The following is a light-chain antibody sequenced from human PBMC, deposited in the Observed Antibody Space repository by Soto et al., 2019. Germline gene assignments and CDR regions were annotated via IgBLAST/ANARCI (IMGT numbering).Light chain of an antibody. CDR2: DAS. CDR3: QQYKSRRT. Sequence: DIQMTQSPSTLSASIGDRVTITCRASEDINDWLAWYQQKPGNAPKFLIYDASTLQGGVPSRFSGSGSGTEFTLTISSLQPDDSATYYCQQYKSRRTLGQATKGDIK. J-gene: IGKJ1*01. CDR1: EDINDW. V-gene: IGKV1-5*01.